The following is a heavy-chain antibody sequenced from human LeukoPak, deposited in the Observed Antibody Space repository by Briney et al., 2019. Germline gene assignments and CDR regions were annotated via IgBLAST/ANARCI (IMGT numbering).Heavy chain of an antibody. CDR1: GFTFSSYS. Sequence: PGGSLRLSCAASGFTFSSYSMNWVRQAPGKGLEWVSYISSSSSTIYYADSVKGRFTISRDNAKNTLYLQMNSLRAEDTAVYYCARHRSSWLIDYWGQGTLVTVSS. CDR3: ARHRSSWLIDY. CDR2: ISSSSSTI. J-gene: IGHJ4*02. D-gene: IGHD6-6*01. V-gene: IGHV3-48*01.